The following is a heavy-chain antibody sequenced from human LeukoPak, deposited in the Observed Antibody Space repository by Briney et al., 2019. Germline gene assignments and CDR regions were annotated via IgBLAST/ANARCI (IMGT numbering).Heavy chain of an antibody. CDR3: ARGRGGYCSSTSCSRGNWFDP. J-gene: IGHJ5*02. CDR1: GFTVSSNY. Sequence: GGSLRLSCAASGFTVSSNYMSWVRQAPGKGLEWVSVIYSGGSTYSADSVKGRFTISRDNSKNTLYLQVNSLRAEDTAVYYCARGRGGYCSSTSCSRGNWFDPWGQGTLVTVSS. V-gene: IGHV3-53*01. D-gene: IGHD2-2*01. CDR2: IYSGGST.